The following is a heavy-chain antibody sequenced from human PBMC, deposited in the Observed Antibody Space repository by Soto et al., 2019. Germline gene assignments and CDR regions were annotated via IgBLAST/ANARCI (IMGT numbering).Heavy chain of an antibody. CDR1: GGSISSGDYY. V-gene: IGHV4-30-4*01. Sequence: TSETLSLTRTVSGGSISSGDYYWSWIRQPPGKGLEWIGYIYYSGSTYYNPSLKSRVTISVDTSKNQFSLKLSSVTAADTAVYYCVGYYYDSSGPDYWGQGTLVTVSS. CDR2: IYYSGST. CDR3: VGYYYDSSGPDY. J-gene: IGHJ4*02. D-gene: IGHD3-22*01.